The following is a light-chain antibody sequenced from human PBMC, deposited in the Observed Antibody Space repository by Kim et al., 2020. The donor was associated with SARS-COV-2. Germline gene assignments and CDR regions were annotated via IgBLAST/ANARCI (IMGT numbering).Light chain of an antibody. CDR3: KHTYISPFT. CDR2: AAS. V-gene: IGKV1-39*01. Sequence: DIQMTQSPSSLSASVGDRVTITCRTSQNINSQLYWYQQKPGRAPKLLIYAASTLQGGVPSRFSGSGSETDFTLTISSLQPEDFASYFCKHTYISPFTFGPGTKVDIK. CDR1: QNINSQ. J-gene: IGKJ3*01.